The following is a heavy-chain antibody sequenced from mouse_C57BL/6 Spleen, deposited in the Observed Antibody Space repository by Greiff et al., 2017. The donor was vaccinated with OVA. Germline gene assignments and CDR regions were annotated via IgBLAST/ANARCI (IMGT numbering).Heavy chain of an antibody. CDR3: ARENYCSSYRYFDV. D-gene: IGHD1-1*01. Sequence: VQLQQSGPELVKPGASVKISCKASGYTFTDYYMNWVKQSHGKSLEWIGDINPNNGGTSYNQKFKGKATLTVDKSSSTAYMELRSLTSEDSAVYYCARENYCSSYRYFDVWGTGTTVTVSS. CDR1: GYTFTDYY. J-gene: IGHJ1*03. V-gene: IGHV1-26*01. CDR2: INPNNGGT.